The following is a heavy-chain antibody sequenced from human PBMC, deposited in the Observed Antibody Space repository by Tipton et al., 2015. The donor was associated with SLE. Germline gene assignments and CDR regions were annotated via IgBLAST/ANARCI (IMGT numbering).Heavy chain of an antibody. CDR3: ARSPGAGIYYGVDV. Sequence: LRLSCTVSGGSISTYYWSWIRQPPGRGLEWIGFIYYGGTANNNPSLKSRVTISVDRSKNQFSLRLSSVTAADTAVYYCARSPGAGIYYGVDVWGQGTTVTVSS. V-gene: IGHV4-59*01. D-gene: IGHD3-3*02. J-gene: IGHJ6*02. CDR1: GGSISTYY. CDR2: IYYGGTA.